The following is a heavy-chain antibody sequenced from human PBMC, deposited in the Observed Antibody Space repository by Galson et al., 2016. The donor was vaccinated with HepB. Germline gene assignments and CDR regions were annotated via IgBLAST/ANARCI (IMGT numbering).Heavy chain of an antibody. D-gene: IGHD3-10*01. Sequence: SVKVSCKASGGTSSNFAISWLRQAPGQGLEWMGGIIPLFGATNYAQKFKGRVTITTDKSTTTVYMDLSSLRSEDTAVYYCARGGDITMGRGVMPGWFDPWGQETLVTVSS. CDR1: GGTSSNFA. CDR3: ARGGDITMGRGVMPGWFDP. V-gene: IGHV1-69*05. CDR2: IIPLFGAT. J-gene: IGHJ5*02.